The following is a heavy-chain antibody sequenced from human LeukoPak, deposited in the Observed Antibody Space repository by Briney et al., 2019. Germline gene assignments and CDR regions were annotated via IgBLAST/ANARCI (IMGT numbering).Heavy chain of an antibody. CDR2: ISSSSSTI. Sequence: GGSLRLSCAASRFAFSSYSMNWVRQAPGKGLEWVPYISSSSSTIYYADSVKGRFTISRDNAKNSLYLQMNSLRAEDTAVYYCARDLSGLDYWGQGTLVTVSS. V-gene: IGHV3-48*01. CDR1: RFAFSSYS. D-gene: IGHD1-14*01. CDR3: ARDLSGLDY. J-gene: IGHJ4*02.